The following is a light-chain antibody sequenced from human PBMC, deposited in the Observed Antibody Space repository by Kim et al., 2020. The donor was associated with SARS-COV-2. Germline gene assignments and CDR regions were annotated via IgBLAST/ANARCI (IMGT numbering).Light chain of an antibody. V-gene: IGKV3-15*01. Sequence: PGERATLSCRASQSVSSNLAWYQQKPGQAPRLLIYGASTRATGIPARFSGSGSGTEFTLTISSLQSEDFAVYYCQQYNNWPLTFGGGTKVDIK. CDR1: QSVSSN. CDR2: GAS. CDR3: QQYNNWPLT. J-gene: IGKJ4*01.